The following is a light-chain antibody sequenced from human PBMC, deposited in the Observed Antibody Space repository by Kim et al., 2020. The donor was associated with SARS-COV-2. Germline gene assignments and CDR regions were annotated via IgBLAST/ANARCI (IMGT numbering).Light chain of an antibody. CDR1: SLRSYY. Sequence: LGQTVRITCQGDSLRSYYASWYQQKPGQAPVLVIYGKNNRPSGIPDRFSGSSSGNTASLTITGAQAEDEADFYCNSRDSSGNHVVFGGGTKLTVL. V-gene: IGLV3-19*01. J-gene: IGLJ2*01. CDR3: NSRDSSGNHVV. CDR2: GKN.